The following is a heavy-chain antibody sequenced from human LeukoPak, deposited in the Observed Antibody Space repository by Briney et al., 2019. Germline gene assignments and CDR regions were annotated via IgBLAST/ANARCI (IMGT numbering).Heavy chain of an antibody. CDR3: ASPNSYYDFWSGYSPGAKEDAFDI. Sequence: SVKVSCKASGYIFTSYGISWVRQAPGQGLEWMGGIIPIFGTANYAQKFQGRVTITTDESTSTAYMELSSLRSEDTAVYYCASPNSYYDFWSGYSPGAKEDAFDIWGQGTMVTVSS. D-gene: IGHD3-3*01. CDR1: GYIFTSYG. J-gene: IGHJ3*02. V-gene: IGHV1-69*05. CDR2: IIPIFGTA.